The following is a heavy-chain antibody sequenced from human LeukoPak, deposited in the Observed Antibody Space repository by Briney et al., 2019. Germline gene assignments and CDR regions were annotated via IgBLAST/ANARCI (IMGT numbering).Heavy chain of an antibody. D-gene: IGHD7-27*01. J-gene: IGHJ4*02. CDR2: IWYDGSNK. V-gene: IGHV3-33*01. CDR1: GFTFSSYG. Sequence: GGSLRLSCAASGFTFSSYGMHWVRQAPGKGLEWVAVIWYDGSNKYYADSVKGRFTISRDNSKNTLYLQMNSLRAEDTAVYYCARDHWGSHALDYWGQGTLVTVSS. CDR3: ARDHWGSHALDY.